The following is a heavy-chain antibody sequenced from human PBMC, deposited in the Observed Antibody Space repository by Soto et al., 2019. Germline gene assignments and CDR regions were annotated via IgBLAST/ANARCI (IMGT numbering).Heavy chain of an antibody. Sequence: PGGSLRLSCAASGFTFSNAWMSWVRQAPGKGPEWVGHIKSKTDGGTRDYAAPVKGRFTISRDDSKNTLYLQMNSLRIEDTAVYYCTYLHYDILTASIWPYFDYWGRGTLVTVSS. V-gene: IGHV3-15*01. CDR2: IKSKTDGGTR. D-gene: IGHD3-9*01. CDR1: GFTFSNAW. J-gene: IGHJ4*02. CDR3: TYLHYDILTASIWPYFDY.